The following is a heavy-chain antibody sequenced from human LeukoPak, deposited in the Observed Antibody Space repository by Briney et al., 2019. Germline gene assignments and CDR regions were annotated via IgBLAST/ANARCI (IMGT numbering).Heavy chain of an antibody. CDR2: LSWNCGSI. CDR1: GFTFDDYA. J-gene: IGHJ4*02. D-gene: IGHD3-3*01. Sequence: GGSLRLSCAASGFTFDDYAMHWVRQAPGKGLEWVSGLSWNCGSIGYADSVKGRFTISRDNAKNSLYLQMNSLRAEDAALYYCAKDRNFWSGYSSNYFGYWGKGTLFTVSS. V-gene: IGHV3-9*01. CDR3: AKDRNFWSGYSSNYFGY.